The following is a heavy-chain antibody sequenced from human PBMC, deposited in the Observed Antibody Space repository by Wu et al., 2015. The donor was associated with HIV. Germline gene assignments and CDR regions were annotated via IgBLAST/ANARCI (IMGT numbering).Heavy chain of an antibody. CDR3: ARGFGSYYDFWSGYYYFDY. V-gene: IGHV1-8*03. CDR1: GYTFTSYD. Sequence: QVQLVQSGAEVKKPGASVKVSCKASGYTFTSYDINWVRQATGQGLEWMGWMNPNSGNTGYAQKFQGRVTITRNTSIRTAYMELSSLRSEDTAVYYCARGFGSYYDFWSGYYYFDYWGQGTLVTVSS. J-gene: IGHJ4*02. D-gene: IGHD3-3*01. CDR2: MNPNSGNT.